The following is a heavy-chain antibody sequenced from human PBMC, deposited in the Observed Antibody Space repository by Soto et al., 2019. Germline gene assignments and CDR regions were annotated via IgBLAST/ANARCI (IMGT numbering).Heavy chain of an antibody. D-gene: IGHD1-26*01. J-gene: IGHJ4*02. CDR2: IIPIIGTA. Sequence: QVQLVQSGAEVKKPGSSVKVSCKASGGTFSSYSINWVRQAPGQGLEWMGEIIPIIGTANYAQKFQGRVTITADEATSTAYMELSSLRAEDTDVYYCARDGGTHSRGIDYWGQGTLVTVSS. V-gene: IGHV1-69*01. CDR1: GGTFSSYS. CDR3: ARDGGTHSRGIDY.